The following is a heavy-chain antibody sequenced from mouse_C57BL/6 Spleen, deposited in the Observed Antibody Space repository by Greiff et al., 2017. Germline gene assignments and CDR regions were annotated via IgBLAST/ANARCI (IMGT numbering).Heavy chain of an antibody. V-gene: IGHV1-15*01. J-gene: IGHJ3*01. CDR1: GYTFTDYE. Sequence: QVQLKQSGAELVRPGASVTLSCKASGYTFTDYEMHWVKQTPVHGLEWIGAIDPETGGTAYNQKFKGKAILTADKSSSTAYMELRSLTSEDSAVYYCTRPEDGNYPWFAYWGQGTLVTVSA. CDR2: IDPETGGT. D-gene: IGHD2-1*01. CDR3: TRPEDGNYPWFAY.